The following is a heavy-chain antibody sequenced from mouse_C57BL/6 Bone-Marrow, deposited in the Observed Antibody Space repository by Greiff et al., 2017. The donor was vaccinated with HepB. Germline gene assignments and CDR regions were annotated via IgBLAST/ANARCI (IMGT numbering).Heavy chain of an antibody. Sequence: DVMLVESGGGLVQPGGSLKLSCAASGFTFSDYGMAWVRQAPRKGPEWVAFISNLAYSIYYADTVTGRFTISRENAKNTLYLEMSSLRSEDTAMYYCARGYDLAYWGQGTLVTVSA. CDR1: GFTFSDYG. CDR3: ARGYDLAY. CDR2: ISNLAYSI. V-gene: IGHV5-15*01. D-gene: IGHD2-3*01. J-gene: IGHJ3*01.